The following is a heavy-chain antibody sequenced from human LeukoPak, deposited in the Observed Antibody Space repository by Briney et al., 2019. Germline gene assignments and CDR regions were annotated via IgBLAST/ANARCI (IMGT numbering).Heavy chain of an antibody. J-gene: IGHJ4*02. Sequence: PSETLSLTCTVSGGSISSYYWSWIRQPPGKGLEWIGYIYYSGSTNYNPSLKSRVTTSVDTSKNQFSLKLSSVTAADTAVYYCARDTYYYDSSGYYRVFDYWGQGTLVTVSS. CDR3: ARDTYYYDSSGYYRVFDY. D-gene: IGHD3-22*01. CDR2: IYYSGST. CDR1: GGSISSYY. V-gene: IGHV4-59*01.